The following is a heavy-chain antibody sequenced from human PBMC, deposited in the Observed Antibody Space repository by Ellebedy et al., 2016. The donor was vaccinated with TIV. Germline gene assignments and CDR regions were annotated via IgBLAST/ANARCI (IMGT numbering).Heavy chain of an antibody. V-gene: IGHV4-34*01. CDR2: INHSGST. D-gene: IGHD5-18*01. CDR3: ARSPTVDTAMATASTLDY. J-gene: IGHJ4*02. Sequence: MPSETLSLTCAVYGGSFSGYYWSWIRQPPGKGLEWIGEINHSGSTDYNPSLKSRVTISVDTSKNQFSLKLRSVTAADTAVYYCARSPTVDTAMATASTLDYWGQGTPVTVSS. CDR1: GGSFSGYY.